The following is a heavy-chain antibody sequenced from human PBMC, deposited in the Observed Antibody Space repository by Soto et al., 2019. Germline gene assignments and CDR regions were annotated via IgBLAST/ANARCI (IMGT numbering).Heavy chain of an antibody. Sequence: GASVKVSCKASGYTFTSYYMHWVRQAPGQGLEWMGIINPSGGSTSYAQKFQGRVTMTRDTSTSTVYMELSSLRSEDTAVYYCARGGSRQLITGHYFDYWGQGTLVTVSS. V-gene: IGHV1-46*01. J-gene: IGHJ4*02. D-gene: IGHD1-20*01. CDR2: INPSGGST. CDR1: GYTFTSYY. CDR3: ARGGSRQLITGHYFDY.